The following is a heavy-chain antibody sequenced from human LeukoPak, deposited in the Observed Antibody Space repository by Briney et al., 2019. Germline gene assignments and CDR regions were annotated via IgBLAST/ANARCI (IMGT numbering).Heavy chain of an antibody. V-gene: IGHV3-48*04. J-gene: IGHJ6*04. Sequence: GGSLRLSCAGSGFTFSSYNMNWVRHAPGKGLEWVSYISSSGSTIYYADSVKGRFTISRDNAKNSLYLQMNGLRAEDTAVYYCAELGITMIGGVWGKGTTVTVSS. CDR3: AELGITMIGGV. CDR1: GFTFSSYN. D-gene: IGHD3-10*02. CDR2: ISSSGSTI.